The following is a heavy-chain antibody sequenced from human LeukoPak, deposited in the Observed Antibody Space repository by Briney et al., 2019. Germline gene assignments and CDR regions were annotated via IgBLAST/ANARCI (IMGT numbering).Heavy chain of an antibody. D-gene: IGHD3-10*01. Sequence: PGGSLRLSCAASGFTSSSYWMSWVRQAPGKGLEWVANIKQDGSEKYYVDSVKGRFTISRDNAKNSLYLQMNSLRAEDTAVYYCARDYYGSGSSHNYWGQGTLVTVSS. J-gene: IGHJ4*02. V-gene: IGHV3-7*01. CDR2: IKQDGSEK. CDR3: ARDYYGSGSSHNY. CDR1: GFTSSSYW.